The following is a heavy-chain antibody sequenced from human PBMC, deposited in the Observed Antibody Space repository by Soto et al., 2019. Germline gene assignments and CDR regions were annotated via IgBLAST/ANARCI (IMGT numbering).Heavy chain of an antibody. CDR2: FDPEDGET. J-gene: IGHJ6*02. D-gene: IGHD3-3*01. Sequence: ASVKVSCKVSGYTLTELSMHWVLQAPGKGLEWMGGFDPEDGETIYAQKFQGRVTMTEDTSTDTAYMELSSLRSEDTAVYYCATTVLRFLEWLINYYSYGMDVWGQGNTVTVYS. CDR1: GYTLTELS. V-gene: IGHV1-24*01. CDR3: ATTVLRFLEWLINYYSYGMDV.